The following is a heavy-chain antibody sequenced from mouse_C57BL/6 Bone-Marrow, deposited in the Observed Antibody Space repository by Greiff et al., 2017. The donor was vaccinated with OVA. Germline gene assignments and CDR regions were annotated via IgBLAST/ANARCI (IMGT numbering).Heavy chain of an antibody. J-gene: IGHJ3*01. V-gene: IGHV5-4*01. CDR2: ISDGGSYT. CDR3: AKHFPRFAY. CDR1: GFTFSSYA. Sequence: EVHLVESGGGLVKPGGSLKLSCAASGFTFSSYAMSWVRQTPEKRLEWVATISDGGSYTYYPDNVKGRFTIYRDNAKNNLYLQRSHLKSEDTAMYYCAKHFPRFAYWGQGTLVTVSA.